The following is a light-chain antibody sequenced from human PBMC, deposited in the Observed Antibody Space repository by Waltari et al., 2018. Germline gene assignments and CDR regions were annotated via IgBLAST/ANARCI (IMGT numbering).Light chain of an antibody. CDR3: MIWHSSALSYV. CDR1: SGINVGTYR. Sequence: QAVLTQPSSLSASPGASASLTCTLRSGINVGTYRIYWYQQKPGSPPQYLLRYKSDSDKQQGSGVPSRFSGSKDASANAGILLISGLQSEDEADYYCMIWHSSALSYVFGTGTKVTVL. J-gene: IGLJ1*01. CDR2: YKSDSDK. V-gene: IGLV5-45*02.